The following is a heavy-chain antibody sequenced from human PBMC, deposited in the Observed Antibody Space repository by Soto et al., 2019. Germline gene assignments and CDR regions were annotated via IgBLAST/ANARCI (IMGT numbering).Heavy chain of an antibody. D-gene: IGHD4-17*01. V-gene: IGHV3-30*18. J-gene: IGHJ6*02. CDR3: AKDFGDYGDYYYYGIDV. CDR1: GFTFSSYG. Sequence: GGSLRLACAASGFTFSSYGMHWVRQAPGKGLEWVAVISYDGSNKYYADSMKGRFTISRDNSKNTLYLQMNSLRAEDTAVYYSAKDFGDYGDYYYYGIDVWGQGTTDPGSS. CDR2: ISYDGSNK.